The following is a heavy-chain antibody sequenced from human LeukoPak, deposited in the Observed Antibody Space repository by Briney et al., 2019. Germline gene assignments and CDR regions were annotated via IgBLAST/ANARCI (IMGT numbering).Heavy chain of an antibody. V-gene: IGHV4-31*02. CDR3: ARGRTQLPFDY. CDR2: IYYSGST. J-gene: IGHJ4*02. CDR1: GFTFSNYA. Sequence: LRLTCAASGFTFSNYAMSWVRQAPGKGLEWIGYIYYSGSTYYNPSLKSRVTISADTSKKQFSLKLSSVTAADTAVYYCARGRTQLPFDYWGQGTLVTVSS. D-gene: IGHD5-24*01.